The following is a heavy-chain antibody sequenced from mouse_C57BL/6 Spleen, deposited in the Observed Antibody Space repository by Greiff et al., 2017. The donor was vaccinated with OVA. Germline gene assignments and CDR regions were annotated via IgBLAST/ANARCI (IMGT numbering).Heavy chain of an antibody. Sequence: EVQLQESGGDLVKPGGSLKLSCAASGFTFSSYGMSWVRQTPDKRLEWVATISSGGSYTYYPDSVKGRFTISRDNAKNTLYLQMSSLKSEDTAMYYCARRSYGSSYGDYYFDYWGQGTTLTVSS. V-gene: IGHV5-6*01. CDR2: ISSGGSYT. J-gene: IGHJ2*01. CDR3: ARRSYGSSYGDYYFDY. D-gene: IGHD1-1*01. CDR1: GFTFSSYG.